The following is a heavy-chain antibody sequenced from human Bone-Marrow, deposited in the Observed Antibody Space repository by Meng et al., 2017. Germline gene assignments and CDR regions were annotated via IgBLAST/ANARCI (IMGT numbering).Heavy chain of an antibody. J-gene: IGHJ6*02. CDR1: GYTFTSYG. Sequence: ASVKVSCKASGYTFTSYGISWVRQAPGQGLEWMGWISAYNGNTNYAQKLQGRVTMTTDTSTSTAYMELRSLRSDDTAVYYCARIWLGEFEYYYYYYGMDVWGQGTTVTVSS. D-gene: IGHD3-10*01. V-gene: IGHV1-18*01. CDR2: ISAYNGNT. CDR3: ARIWLGEFEYYYYYYGMDV.